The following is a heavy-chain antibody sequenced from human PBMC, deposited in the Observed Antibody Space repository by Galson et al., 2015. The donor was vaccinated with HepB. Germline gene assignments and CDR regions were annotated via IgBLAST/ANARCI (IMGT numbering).Heavy chain of an antibody. D-gene: IGHD5-12*01. J-gene: IGHJ4*02. CDR2: ISAYNGNT. CDR3: ARDGSGYDHEEFFDY. V-gene: IGHV1-18*01. CDR1: GYTFTSYG. Sequence: SVKVSCKASGYTFTSYGISWVRQAPGQGLEWMGWISAYNGNTNYAQKLQGRVTMTTDTSTSTAYMELRSLRSDDTAVYYCARDGSGYDHEEFFDYWGQGTLVTVSS.